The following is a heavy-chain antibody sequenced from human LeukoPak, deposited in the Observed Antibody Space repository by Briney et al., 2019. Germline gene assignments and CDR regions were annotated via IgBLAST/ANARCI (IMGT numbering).Heavy chain of an antibody. Sequence: SETLSLTCTVSGGSISSSSYYWGWIRQPPGKGLEWIGSIYYSGSTYYNPSLKSRVTIPVDTSKNQFSLKLSSVTAADTAVYYCARVSGNWFDPWGQGTLVTVSS. V-gene: IGHV4-39*01. J-gene: IGHJ5*02. CDR2: IYYSGST. CDR1: GGSISSSSYY. D-gene: IGHD3-10*01. CDR3: ARVSGNWFDP.